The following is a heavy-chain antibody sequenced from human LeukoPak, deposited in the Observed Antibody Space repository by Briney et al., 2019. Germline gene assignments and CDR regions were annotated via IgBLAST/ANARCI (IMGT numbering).Heavy chain of an antibody. J-gene: IGHJ4*02. V-gene: IGHV3-48*03. D-gene: IGHD5-18*01. CDR3: ARRGYNYGYGDY. CDR1: GFTFSSYA. Sequence: PGGSLRLSCAASGFTFSSYAMSWVRQAPGKGLEWISYISGSGTTINYADSVKGRFAISRDNAKNSLYLQMNSLRAEDTAVYYCARRGYNYGYGDYWGQGTLVTVSS. CDR2: ISGSGTTI.